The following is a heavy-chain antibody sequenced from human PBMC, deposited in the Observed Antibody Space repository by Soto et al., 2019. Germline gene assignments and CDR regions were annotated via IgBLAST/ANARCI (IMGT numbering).Heavy chain of an antibody. CDR2: ISYDGSNK. D-gene: IGHD4-4*01. CDR3: ARPLWRDDYNWGYFDL. J-gene: IGHJ2*01. CDR1: GFTFSSYA. V-gene: IGHV3-30-3*01. Sequence: QVQLVESGGGVVQPGRSLRLSCAASGFTFSSYAMHWVRQAPGKGLEWGAVISYDGSNKYYADSVKGRSTISRANSNDTLSLQMNSLRAEDTAVYYCARPLWRDDYNWGYFDLWGRGTLVTVSS.